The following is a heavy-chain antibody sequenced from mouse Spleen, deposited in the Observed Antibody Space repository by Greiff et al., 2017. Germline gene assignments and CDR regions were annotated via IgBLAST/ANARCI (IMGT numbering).Heavy chain of an antibody. CDR1: GFTFSSYA. CDR2: ISSGGGNT. CDR3: ARHRGNYAMDY. D-gene: IGHD2-14*01. J-gene: IGHJ4*01. Sequence: DVKLVESGGGLVKLGGSLKLSCAASGFTFSSYAMSWVRQTPEKRLEWVATISSGGGNTYYPDSVKGRFTISRDNAKNTLYLQMSSLKSEDTAMYYCARHRGNYAMDYWGQGTSVTVSS. V-gene: IGHV5-9*04.